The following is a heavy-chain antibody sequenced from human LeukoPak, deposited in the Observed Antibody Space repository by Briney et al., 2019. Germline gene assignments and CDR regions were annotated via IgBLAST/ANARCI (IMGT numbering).Heavy chain of an antibody. CDR3: ARLGRTYYDFWSGP. D-gene: IGHD3-3*01. V-gene: IGHV4-39*01. Sequence: SETLSLTCTVCGGSNSSSTYHWGWIRQPPGKGLERIWTIYYRGSTYYNPPLKSRVTISVDTSKNQFSLKLTSVTAADTAVYYCARLGRTYYDFWSGPWGQGTLVTVSS. CDR1: GGSNSSSTYH. CDR2: IYYRGST. J-gene: IGHJ5*02.